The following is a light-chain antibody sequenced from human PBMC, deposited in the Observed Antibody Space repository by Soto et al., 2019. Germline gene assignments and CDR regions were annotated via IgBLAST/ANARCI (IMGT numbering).Light chain of an antibody. Sequence: IQVTQSPSSLSASVGDRVTITCRASQGNYNYLAWYQQKPGKVPKLLIFAASTWESGGPSRFSGSGSGTDFTLTIISRQPEDVSTFFCQNYNIPPPITFGQGTRLEIK. V-gene: IGKV1-27*01. CDR3: QNYNIPPPIT. CDR1: QGNYNY. CDR2: AAS. J-gene: IGKJ5*01.